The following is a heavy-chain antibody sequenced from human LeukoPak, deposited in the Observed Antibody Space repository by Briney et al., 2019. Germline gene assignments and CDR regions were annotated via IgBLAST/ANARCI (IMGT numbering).Heavy chain of an antibody. V-gene: IGHV3-9*01. CDR1: GFTFDDYA. Sequence: PGGSLRLSCTVSGFTFDDYAMHWVRQIPEKGLEWVSGISWNSGSIGYADSVKGRFTISRDNAKKSLYLQMNSLRAEDTAVYYCADNLSRWGQGTLVTVSS. J-gene: IGHJ4*02. CDR3: ADNLSR. D-gene: IGHD1-1*01. CDR2: ISWNSGSI.